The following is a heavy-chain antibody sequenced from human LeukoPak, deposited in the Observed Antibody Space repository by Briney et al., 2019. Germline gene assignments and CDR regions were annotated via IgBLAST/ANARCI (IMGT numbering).Heavy chain of an antibody. J-gene: IGHJ1*01. CDR2: VSGDGNVQ. D-gene: IGHD3-3*01. CDR1: GFIFSTFG. Sequence: GGSLRLSCAASGFIFSTFGMHWVRQAPGKGLEWVAVVSGDGNVQDYVDSVKGRFTISRDNSKNTLYLQMNSLRAEDTALYYCAKDWVKSGLKNWGQGTLVTVSS. V-gene: IGHV3-30*18. CDR3: AKDWVKSGLKN.